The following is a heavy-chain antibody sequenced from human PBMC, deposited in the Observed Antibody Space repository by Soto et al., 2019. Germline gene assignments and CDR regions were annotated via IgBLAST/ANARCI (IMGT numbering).Heavy chain of an antibody. J-gene: IGHJ4*02. V-gene: IGHV3-30*18. CDR3: AKEKGMVYYFDY. Sequence: QVQLVESGGGVVQPGRSLRLSCAASGFTFSSYGMHWVRQAPGKGLEWVAVISYDGSNKYYADSVKGRFTISRDNSKNTLYLQMNSLRAEDTAVYYCAKEKGMVYYFDYWGQGTLVTVSS. CDR2: ISYDGSNK. CDR1: GFTFSSYG. D-gene: IGHD3-3*01.